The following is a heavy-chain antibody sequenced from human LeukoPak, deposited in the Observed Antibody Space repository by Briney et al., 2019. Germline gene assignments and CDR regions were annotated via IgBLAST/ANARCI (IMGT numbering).Heavy chain of an antibody. CDR3: ARKGPRSGSYYA. J-gene: IGHJ1*01. Sequence: ASVKVSCKAPGYTFTSYDINWVRQATGQGLEWMGWMNPNSGNTGYAQKFQGRVTMTRNTSISTAYMELSSLRSEDTAVYYCARKGPRSGSYYAWGQGTLVTVSS. V-gene: IGHV1-8*01. CDR1: GYTFTSYD. CDR2: MNPNSGNT. D-gene: IGHD1-26*01.